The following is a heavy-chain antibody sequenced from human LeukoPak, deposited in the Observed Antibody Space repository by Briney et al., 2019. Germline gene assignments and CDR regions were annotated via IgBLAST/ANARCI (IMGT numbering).Heavy chain of an antibody. CDR3: ARDDRGYYYDSSGHNRIFYFYALDV. CDR2: IHYSGST. J-gene: IGHJ6*02. D-gene: IGHD3-22*01. V-gene: IGHV4-39*02. CDR1: GDSISSRSYY. Sequence: SETLSLTCTVSGDSISSRSYYWDWIRQPPGKGLEWIGSIHYSGSTYYNPSLKSRITISVDTSKNQFSLKLRSVTAADTAVYYCARDDRGYYYDSSGHNRIFYFYALDVWGQGTTVTVSS.